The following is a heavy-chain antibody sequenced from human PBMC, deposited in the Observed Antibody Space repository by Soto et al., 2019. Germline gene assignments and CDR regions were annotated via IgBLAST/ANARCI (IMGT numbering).Heavy chain of an antibody. Sequence: QVQVVQSGAEVRRPGASVTISCKASGYTFTDFTLLWVRQAPGQRLEWMGWINPANGNTRYSQLFQDRVTITRDISATTTYMELSSLTFEDTTVYYCARGGPLNGAFEYYFDFWGQGTLVTVSS. CDR2: INPANGNT. V-gene: IGHV1-3*01. CDR3: ARGGPLNGAFEYYFDF. J-gene: IGHJ4*02. CDR1: GYTFTDFT. D-gene: IGHD2-8*01.